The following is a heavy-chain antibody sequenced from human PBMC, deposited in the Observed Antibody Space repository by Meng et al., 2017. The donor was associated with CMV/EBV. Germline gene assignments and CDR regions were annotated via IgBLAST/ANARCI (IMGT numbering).Heavy chain of an antibody. D-gene: IGHD1-26*01. CDR1: GFTFSSYW. J-gene: IGHJ4*02. CDR2: ISSSSSYI. CDR3: ARAPGSYYDY. Sequence: GGSLRLSCAASGFTFSSYWMHWVRQAPGKGLEWVSSISSSSSYIYYADSVKGRFTISRDNAKNSLYLQMNSLRAEDTAVYYCARAPGSYYDYWGQGTLVTVSS. V-gene: IGHV3-21*01.